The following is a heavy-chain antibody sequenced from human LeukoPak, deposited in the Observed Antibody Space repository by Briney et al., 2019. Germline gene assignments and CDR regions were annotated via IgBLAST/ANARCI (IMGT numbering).Heavy chain of an antibody. Sequence: ASVKVSCKASGYTFTSYDINWVRQATGQGLEWMGWMNPNSGNTGYAQEFQGRVTMTRNTSISTAYMELSSLRSEDTAVYYCVRDLGVDTSMIFFDYWGQGTVVTVSS. CDR3: VRDLGVDTSMIFFDY. D-gene: IGHD3/OR15-3a*01. CDR2: MNPNSGNT. CDR1: GYTFTSYD. V-gene: IGHV1-8*01. J-gene: IGHJ4*02.